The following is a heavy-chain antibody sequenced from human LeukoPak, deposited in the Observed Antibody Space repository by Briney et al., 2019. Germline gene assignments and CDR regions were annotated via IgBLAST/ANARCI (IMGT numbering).Heavy chain of an antibody. Sequence: PGGSLRLSCAASGFTFSSYWMSWIRQPPGKGLEWIGYISYSGSTYYNPSLKSRVTISVDTSKNQFSLMLRSVTAADAAVYYCARHVTTVVTDFDNWGQGTLVTVSS. CDR1: GFTFSSYW. CDR2: ISYSGST. D-gene: IGHD4-23*01. V-gene: IGHV4-59*04. CDR3: ARHVTTVVTDFDN. J-gene: IGHJ4*02.